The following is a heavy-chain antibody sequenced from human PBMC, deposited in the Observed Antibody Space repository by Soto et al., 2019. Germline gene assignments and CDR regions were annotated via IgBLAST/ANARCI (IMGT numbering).Heavy chain of an antibody. Sequence: VSSVKVSCKASGYTFGNNDISWVRQATGQGLEWMGWMNPNSGNTGYAQKFQGRVSMTRNTSITTAYLELSSLRSDDTAIYYCARMATSGTLKWFDPWGQGPLVTVSS. J-gene: IGHJ5*02. V-gene: IGHV1-8*01. CDR2: MNPNSGNT. CDR1: GYTFGNND. CDR3: ARMATSGTLKWFDP.